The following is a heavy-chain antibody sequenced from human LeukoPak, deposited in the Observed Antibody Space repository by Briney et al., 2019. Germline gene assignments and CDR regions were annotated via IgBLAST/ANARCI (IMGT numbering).Heavy chain of an antibody. CDR1: GYTFTSYG. D-gene: IGHD6-13*01. CDR3: ANEPIYPYSRGFDP. CDR2: INPNSGGT. V-gene: IGHV1-2*02. Sequence: GASVKVSCKASGYTFTSYGISWVRQAPGQGLEWMGWINPNSGGTNYAQKFQGRVTMTRDTSISTAYMELSRLRSDDTAVYYCANEPIYPYSRGFDPWGQGTLVTVSS. J-gene: IGHJ5*02.